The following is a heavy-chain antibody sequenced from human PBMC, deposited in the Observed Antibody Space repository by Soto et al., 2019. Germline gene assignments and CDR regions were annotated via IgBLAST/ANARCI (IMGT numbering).Heavy chain of an antibody. CDR1: GFTFSDYN. D-gene: IGHD6-19*01. CDR3: ARDVGLGSGFYSGVFDY. V-gene: IGHV3-48*01. Sequence: QLVESGGGLVQPGGSLRLSCAASGFTFSDYNMNWVRQAPGKGLEWVSYITSSSSTIYYADSVKGRFTISRDNAKNSLYLQMNSLRVEDTAVYYCARDVGLGSGFYSGVFDYWGQGTLVTVSS. CDR2: ITSSSSTI. J-gene: IGHJ4*02.